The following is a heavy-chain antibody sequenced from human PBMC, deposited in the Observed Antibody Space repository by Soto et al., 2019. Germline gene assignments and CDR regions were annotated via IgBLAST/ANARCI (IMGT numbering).Heavy chain of an antibody. Sequence: EVQLVESGGGLVQPGGSLRLSCAASGFTFSSYWMHWVRQAPGKGLVWVSRIKSDGSGTSYADSVKGRLTISRDNAKNTLYLQMNSLRAEDTAVYYCARGDGDYYDGNGYLGRHWGQGPLVTVSS. CDR3: ARGDGDYYDGNGYLGRH. V-gene: IGHV3-74*01. CDR2: IKSDGSGT. D-gene: IGHD3-22*01. CDR1: GFTFSSYW. J-gene: IGHJ4*02.